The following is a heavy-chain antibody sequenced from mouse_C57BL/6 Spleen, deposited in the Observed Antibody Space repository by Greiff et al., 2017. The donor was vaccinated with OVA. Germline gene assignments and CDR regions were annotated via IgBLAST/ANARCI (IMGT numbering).Heavy chain of an antibody. CDR1: GFTFSDYY. J-gene: IGHJ3*01. Sequence: EVKLMESGGGLVQPGGSLKLSCAASGFTFSDYYMYWVRQTPEKRLEWVAYISNGGGSTYYPDTVKGRFTISRDNAKNTLYLQMSRLKSEDTAMYYGARQFITTVGVAWFAYWGQGTLVTVSA. CDR2: ISNGGGST. D-gene: IGHD1-1*01. V-gene: IGHV5-12*01. CDR3: ARQFITTVGVAWFAY.